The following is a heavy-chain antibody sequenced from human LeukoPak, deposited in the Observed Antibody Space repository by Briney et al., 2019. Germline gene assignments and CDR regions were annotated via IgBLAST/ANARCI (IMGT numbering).Heavy chain of an antibody. CDR3: ARGAWGFDS. CDR1: GYTFTTYG. D-gene: IGHD3-16*01. Sequence: GASVKVSCKASGYTFTTYGISWVRQAPGQGLEWMGWISAYNGDTNYAQKFQGRVTMTTDTSTSTAYMELRSLRSDDTAIFYCARGAWGFDSWGQGTLVTVSS. V-gene: IGHV1-18*01. CDR2: ISAYNGDT. J-gene: IGHJ4*02.